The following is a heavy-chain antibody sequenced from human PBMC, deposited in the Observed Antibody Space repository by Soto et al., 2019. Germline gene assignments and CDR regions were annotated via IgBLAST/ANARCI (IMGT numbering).Heavy chain of an antibody. Sequence: SETLSLTCTVSGASVSTGNYYFNRIRQPPGKGLEWIGYVYHSGSTNSNPSLKSRVSMALDMSKNQVSLKLRSVTAADTAMYYCARDNGVTSPADAFDIWGQGTVVTGSS. CDR2: VYHSGST. CDR3: ARDNGVTSPADAFDI. D-gene: IGHD2-8*01. CDR1: GASVSTGNYY. V-gene: IGHV4-61*01. J-gene: IGHJ3*02.